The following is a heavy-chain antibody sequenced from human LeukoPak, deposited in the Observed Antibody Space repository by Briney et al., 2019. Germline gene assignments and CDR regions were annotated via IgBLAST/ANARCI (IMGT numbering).Heavy chain of an antibody. D-gene: IGHD2-2*01. CDR2: INPNSGFT. CDR1: GYPFTGYY. CDR3: ARLADCSSSSCRSFDY. V-gene: IGHV1-2*02. J-gene: IGHJ4*02. Sequence: ASVKVSCRASGYPFTGYYLHWVRQAPGQGLEWMGWINPNSGFTNYAQKFQGRVTMTRDTSISTAYMELSALRSYDTAVYYCARLADCSSSSCRSFDYWGQGTLVTVSS.